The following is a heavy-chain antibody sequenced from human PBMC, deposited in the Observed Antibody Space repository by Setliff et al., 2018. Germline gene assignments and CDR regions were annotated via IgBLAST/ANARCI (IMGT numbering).Heavy chain of an antibody. D-gene: IGHD5-12*01. V-gene: IGHV1-46*01. CDR2: INPSGGLT. CDR1: GYTLSKYY. CDR3: ARDLGDLVATILSFFDY. Sequence: ASVKVSCKASGYTLSKYYMHWVRQAPGQGLEWMGIINPSGGLTKYAQKFQGRVTMTSDTSTNTVYLEVSSLRSEDTAVYFCARDLGDLVATILSFFDYWGQGTLVTVSS. J-gene: IGHJ4*02.